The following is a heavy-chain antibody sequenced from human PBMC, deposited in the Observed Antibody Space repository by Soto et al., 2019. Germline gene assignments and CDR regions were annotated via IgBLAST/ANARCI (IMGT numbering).Heavy chain of an antibody. J-gene: IGHJ4*02. CDR1: GFTFDDYA. D-gene: IGHD6-13*01. CDR2: ISWNSGSI. Sequence: EVQLVESGGGLVQPGRSLRLSCAASGFTFDDYAMHWVRQAPGKGLEWVSGISWNSGSIGYADSVKGRFTISRDNAKNSLYLQINSLRAEDTALSYCAKDARYSSSWTDYWGQGTLVTVSS. V-gene: IGHV3-9*01. CDR3: AKDARYSSSWTDY.